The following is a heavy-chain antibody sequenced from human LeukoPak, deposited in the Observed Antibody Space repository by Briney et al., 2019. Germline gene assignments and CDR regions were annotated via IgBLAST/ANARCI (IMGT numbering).Heavy chain of an antibody. CDR1: GGSISSYY. J-gene: IGHJ4*02. D-gene: IGHD6-25*01. CDR3: ARGAAFDY. V-gene: IGHV4-34*01. CDR2: INHSGST. Sequence: SETLSLTCTVSGGSISSYYWSWIRQPPGKGLEWIGEINHSGSTNYNPSLKSRVTISVDTSKNQFSLKLSSVTAADTAVYYCARGAAFDYWGQGTLVTVSS.